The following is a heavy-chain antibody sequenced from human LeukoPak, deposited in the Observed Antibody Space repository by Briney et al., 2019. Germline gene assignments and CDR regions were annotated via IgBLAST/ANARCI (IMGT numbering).Heavy chain of an antibody. V-gene: IGHV1-69*04. D-gene: IGHD6-19*01. Sequence: SVKVSCKASGGTFSSYTISWVRQAPGQGLEWMGRIIPILGIANYAQKFQGRVTITADKSSSTAYMELSSLRSEDTAVYYCARDGGIAVAGTSGDYWGQGTLVTVSS. J-gene: IGHJ4*02. CDR3: ARDGGIAVAGTSGDY. CDR2: IIPILGIA. CDR1: GGTFSSYT.